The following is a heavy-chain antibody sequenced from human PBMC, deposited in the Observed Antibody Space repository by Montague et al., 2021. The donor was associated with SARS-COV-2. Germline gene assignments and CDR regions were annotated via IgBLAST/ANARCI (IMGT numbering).Heavy chain of an antibody. J-gene: IGHJ6*02. CDR3: AREHDYYDSSGYYYPTYYYYGMDV. D-gene: IGHD3-22*01. Sequence: SLRLSCAASRFTFSSYCMHWIRQAPGKGLEWVAVIWYDGSNKYYADSVKGRFTISRDNSKNTLYLQMNSLRAEDTAVYYCAREHDYYDSSGYYYPTYYYYGMDVWGQGTTVTVSS. CDR2: IWYDGSNK. V-gene: IGHV3-33*01. CDR1: RFTFSSYC.